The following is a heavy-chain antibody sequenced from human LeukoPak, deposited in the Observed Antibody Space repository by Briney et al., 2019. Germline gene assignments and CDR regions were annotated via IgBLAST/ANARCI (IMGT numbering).Heavy chain of an antibody. V-gene: IGHV3-33*06. J-gene: IGHJ6*04. D-gene: IGHD1-26*01. Sequence: GGSLRLSCTASGFKFNDYGMYWVRLPPQKGPEWVALVWFDNSNEHYADSVKGRFFISRNNDENTLFLHMNSLTVEDTAAYYCAKGRGPTPLGDAGADVWGKGTAVTASA. CDR3: AKGRGPTPLGDAGADV. CDR1: GFKFNDYG. CDR2: VWFDNSNE.